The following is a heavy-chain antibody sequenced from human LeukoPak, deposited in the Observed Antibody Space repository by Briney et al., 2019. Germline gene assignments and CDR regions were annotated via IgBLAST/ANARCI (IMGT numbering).Heavy chain of an antibody. CDR3: ARLGRYSGSSA. CDR1: GGSFSGYY. D-gene: IGHD6-6*01. V-gene: IGHV4-34*01. J-gene: IGHJ5*02. CDR2: INHSGST. Sequence: SETLSLTCAVYGGSFSGYYWSWIRQPPGKGLEWIGEINHSGSTNYNPSLKSRVTISVDTSKNQFSLKLSSVTAADTAVYYCARLGRYSGSSAWGQGTLVTVSS.